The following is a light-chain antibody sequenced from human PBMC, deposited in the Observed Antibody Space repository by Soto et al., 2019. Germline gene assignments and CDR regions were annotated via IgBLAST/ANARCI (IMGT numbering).Light chain of an antibody. Sequence: EIVLTQSPGTLSLSPEKRATLSCRASQSVSNNYLAWYQQKPGQAPRLLIYGASNRATGIPDRFSGSGSGTDFTLTISRLEPEDIAVYYCQQYGSSGTFGQGTKVDIK. J-gene: IGKJ1*01. CDR2: GAS. V-gene: IGKV3-20*01. CDR3: QQYGSSGT. CDR1: QSVSNNY.